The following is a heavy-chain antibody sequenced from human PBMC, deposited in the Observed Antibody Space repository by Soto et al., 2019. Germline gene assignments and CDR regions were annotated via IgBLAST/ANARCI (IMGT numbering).Heavy chain of an antibody. J-gene: IGHJ4*02. CDR2: ITNTGITT. CDR3: AKGFDYGDTKHIDH. D-gene: IGHD4-17*01. CDR1: GFDFSTHA. V-gene: IGHV3-23*01. Sequence: GGSLRLSCAASGFDFSTHARSWVRQAPGKGLEWLSSITNTGITTHYADSVKGRFTISRENSRNTLHLQINNLRADDTAVYYCAKGFDYGDTKHIDHWGQRPLVTVSS.